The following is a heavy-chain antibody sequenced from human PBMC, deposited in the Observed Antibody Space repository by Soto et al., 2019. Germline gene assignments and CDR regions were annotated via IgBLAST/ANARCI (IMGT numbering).Heavy chain of an antibody. CDR1: GGSISSSSYS. V-gene: IGHV4-39*01. CDR2: IYYSGST. D-gene: IGHD4-4*01. Sequence: SETLSLTCTVSGGSISSSSYSWGWIRQPPGKGLEWIGSIYYSGSTYYNPSLTSRVTISVDTSKNQFSLKLSSVTAADTAVYYCARVLGAYSVYYYYYGMDVWGQGTTVTVSS. CDR3: ARVLGAYSVYYYYYGMDV. J-gene: IGHJ6*02.